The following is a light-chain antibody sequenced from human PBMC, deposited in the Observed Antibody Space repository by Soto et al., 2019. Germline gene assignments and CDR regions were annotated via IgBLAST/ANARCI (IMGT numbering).Light chain of an antibody. Sequence: QSALTQPPSASGSPGQSVTISCTGTSNDVGNYNYVSWYQQHPGKAPKVLISEVSKRPSGVPDRFSGSKSGNMASLTVSGLQAEDEADYDCSSYSGTNNLLIFGGGTKVTVL. CDR3: SSYSGTNNLLI. CDR2: EVS. V-gene: IGLV2-8*01. CDR1: SNDVGNYNY. J-gene: IGLJ2*01.